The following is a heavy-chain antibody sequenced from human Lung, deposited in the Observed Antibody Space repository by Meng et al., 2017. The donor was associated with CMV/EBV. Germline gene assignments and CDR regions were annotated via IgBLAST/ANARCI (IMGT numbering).Heavy chain of an antibody. J-gene: IGHJ3*02. CDR3: AKLLGDLPDDAFDI. D-gene: IGHD3-16*01. V-gene: IGHV3-33*06. CDR1: GVTFSRYD. CDR2: IWSDGSNK. Sequence: SGVTFSRYDMHWVRQAPGKGLEWVTFIWSDGSNKYYADSVKGRFTISRDNSKNTLYLQMNSLRVEDTAVYYCAKLLGDLPDDAFDIWGQGTMVTVSS.